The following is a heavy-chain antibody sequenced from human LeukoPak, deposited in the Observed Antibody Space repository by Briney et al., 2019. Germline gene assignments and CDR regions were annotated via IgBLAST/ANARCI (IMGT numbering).Heavy chain of an antibody. Sequence: SETLSLTCIVSGYSINSGYHWGWIRQPPGKGLEWIGSIYHSGSTYYNPSLKSRVTISIDTSKNQFSLKLSSVTAADTAVYYCARHYLYDTSGDGTYYYDYWGQGTLVTVSS. D-gene: IGHD3-22*01. CDR3: ARHYLYDTSGDGTYYYDY. CDR1: GYSINSGYH. CDR2: IYHSGST. J-gene: IGHJ4*02. V-gene: IGHV4-38-2*02.